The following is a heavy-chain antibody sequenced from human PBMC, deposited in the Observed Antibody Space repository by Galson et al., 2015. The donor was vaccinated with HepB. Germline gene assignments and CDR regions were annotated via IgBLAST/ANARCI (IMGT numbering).Heavy chain of an antibody. CDR3: TRDVGGGYSYYED. CDR1: GFTFGDSW. D-gene: IGHD5-18*01. J-gene: IGHJ4*02. CDR2: IKPDGSEK. Sequence: SLRLSCAASGFTFGDSWMTWVRQAPGKGLEWVANIKPDGSEKYFVDSVRGRFTMSRHNAKNSLYLQMNSLRAEDTAVYYCTRDVGGGYSYYEDWGQGTLVTVSS. V-gene: IGHV3-7*03.